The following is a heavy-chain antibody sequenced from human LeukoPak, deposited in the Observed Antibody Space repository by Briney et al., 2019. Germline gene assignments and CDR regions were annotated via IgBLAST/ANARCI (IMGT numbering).Heavy chain of an antibody. V-gene: IGHV4-39*01. D-gene: IGHD1-26*01. CDR3: ASGGTYYNWFDP. Sequence: SETLSLTCTVSGGSISSSSYYWGWIRQPPGKGLEWIGSIYYSGSTYYNPSLKSRVTISVDTSKNQFSLKLSSVTAADTAVYYCASGGTYYNWFDPWGQGTLVTVSS. J-gene: IGHJ5*02. CDR2: IYYSGST. CDR1: GGSISSSSYY.